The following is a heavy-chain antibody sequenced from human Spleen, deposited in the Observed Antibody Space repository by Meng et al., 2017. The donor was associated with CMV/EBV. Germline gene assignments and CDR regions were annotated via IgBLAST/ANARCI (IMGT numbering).Heavy chain of an antibody. CDR2: IYYSGST. CDR1: GDSISGYY. J-gene: IGHJ4*02. V-gene: IGHV4-59*01. D-gene: IGHD3-22*01. Sequence: SETLSLTCTVSGDSISGYYWSWIRQPPGKGLEWIGYIYYSGSTKYNPSLKSRVTISVDTSKNQFALKLSSVTAADTAVYYCARELDYFDSSGYALDYWGQGTLVTVS. CDR3: ARELDYFDSSGYALDY.